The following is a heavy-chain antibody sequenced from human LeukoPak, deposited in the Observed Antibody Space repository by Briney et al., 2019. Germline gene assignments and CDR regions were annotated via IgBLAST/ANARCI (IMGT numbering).Heavy chain of an antibody. CDR2: INPNSCGT. CDR3: ARGSVSSYDAFDI. Sequence: ASVKVSCKASGYTFTGYYMHWVRQAPGQGLEWMGWINPNSCGTNYAQKFQGRVTMTRDTSISTAYMELSRLRSDDTAVYYCARGSVSSYDAFDIWGQGTMVTVSS. D-gene: IGHD6-13*01. CDR1: GYTFTGYY. J-gene: IGHJ3*02. V-gene: IGHV1-2*02.